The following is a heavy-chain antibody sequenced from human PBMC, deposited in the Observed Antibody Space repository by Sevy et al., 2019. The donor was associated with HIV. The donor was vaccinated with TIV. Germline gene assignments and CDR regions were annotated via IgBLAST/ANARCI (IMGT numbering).Heavy chain of an antibody. Sequence: ASVKVSCKASGGTFSSYAISWVRQAPGQGLEWMGGIIPIFGTANYAQKFQGRVTITADKSTSTAYMELSSLRSEDTAVYYCASGGGDYDIFTGYYSRYAFDIWGQGTMVTVSS. CDR3: ASGGGDYDIFTGYYSRYAFDI. V-gene: IGHV1-69*06. CDR1: GGTFSSYA. J-gene: IGHJ3*02. CDR2: IIPIFGTA. D-gene: IGHD3-9*01.